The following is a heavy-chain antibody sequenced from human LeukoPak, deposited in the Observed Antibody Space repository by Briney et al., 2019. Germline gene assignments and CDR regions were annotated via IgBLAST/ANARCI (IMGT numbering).Heavy chain of an antibody. V-gene: IGHV3-30*04. CDR1: GFTFSSYA. CDR2: ISYDGSNK. J-gene: IGHJ4*02. D-gene: IGHD3-9*01. CDR3: ASDYDILTGYSITSGFDY. Sequence: GGSLGLSCAASGFTFSSYAMHWVRQAPGKGLEWVAVISYDGSNKYYADSVKGRFTISRDNSKNTLYLQMNSLRAEDTAVYYCASDYDILTGYSITSGFDYWGQGTLVTVSS.